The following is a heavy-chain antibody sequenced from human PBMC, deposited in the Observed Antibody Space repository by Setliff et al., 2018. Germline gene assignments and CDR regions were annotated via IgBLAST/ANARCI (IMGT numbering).Heavy chain of an antibody. CDR3: ARERQGGFLEWAPFDS. CDR2: IYSDGSA. CDR1: GGIIYDHW. Sequence: SETLSLTCSVSGGIIYDHWWTWIRQPAGAGLEWIGRIYSDGSADYNPSLRSRVTISVDKSENQFFLKLTSMTAADTALYFCARERQGGFLEWAPFDSWGQGVVVTVS. V-gene: IGHV4-4*07. D-gene: IGHD3-3*01. J-gene: IGHJ4*02.